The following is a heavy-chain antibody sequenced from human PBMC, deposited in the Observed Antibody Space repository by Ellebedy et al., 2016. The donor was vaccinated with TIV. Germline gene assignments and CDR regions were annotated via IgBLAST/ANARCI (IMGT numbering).Heavy chain of an antibody. CDR1: GFTFSSYS. J-gene: IGHJ6*02. V-gene: IGHV3-21*01. CDR3: ARDRRQIVVGKRLGMDV. D-gene: IGHD3-22*01. CDR2: ISSSSSYI. Sequence: GESLKISXAASGFTFSSYSMNWVRQAPGKGLEWVSSISSSSSYIYYADSVKGRFTISRDNAKNSLYLQMNSLRAEDTAVYYCARDRRQIVVGKRLGMDVWGQGTTVTVSS.